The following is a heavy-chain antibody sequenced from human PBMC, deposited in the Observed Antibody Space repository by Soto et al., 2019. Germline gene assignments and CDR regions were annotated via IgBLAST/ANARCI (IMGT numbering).Heavy chain of an antibody. CDR1: GFTFSSYW. D-gene: IGHD3-3*01. CDR2: INSDGSST. J-gene: IGHJ4*02. V-gene: IGHV3-74*01. Sequence: GGSLRLSCAASGFTFSSYWMHWVRQAPGKGLVWVSRINSDGSSTSYADTVKGRFTISRDNAKNTLYLQMNSLRAEDTAVYYCARKVWATYYDFWSGYYFGYWGQGTLVTVSS. CDR3: ARKVWATYYDFWSGYYFGY.